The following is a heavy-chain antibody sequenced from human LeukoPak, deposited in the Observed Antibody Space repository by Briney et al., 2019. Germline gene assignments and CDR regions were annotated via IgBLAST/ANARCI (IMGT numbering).Heavy chain of an antibody. D-gene: IGHD6-13*01. CDR3: ARDLQQLDFDY. CDR2: ISSSSSYI. V-gene: IGHV3-21*01. Sequence: GGSLRLSCAASGFTFSSYSMIWVRQAPGKGLEWVSSISSSSSYIYYADSVKGRFTISRDNAKNSLYLQMNSLRAEDTAVYYCARDLQQLDFDYWGQGTLVTVSS. CDR1: GFTFSSYS. J-gene: IGHJ4*02.